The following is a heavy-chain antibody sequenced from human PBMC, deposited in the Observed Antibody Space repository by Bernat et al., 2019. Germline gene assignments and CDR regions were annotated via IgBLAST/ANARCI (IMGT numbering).Heavy chain of an antibody. D-gene: IGHD5-18*01. V-gene: IGHV1-2*02. J-gene: IGHJ4*02. CDR2: INPNSGGT. Sequence: QVQLVQSGAEVKKPGASVKVSCKASGYTFTGYYMHWVRQAPGQGLEWMGWINPNSGGTNYAQKFQGRVTMTRDTSISTAYMELSRLRSDDTAVYYCARAPRYSYGYWKFDYWGQGTLVTVSS. CDR3: ARAPRYSYGYWKFDY. CDR1: GYTFTGYY.